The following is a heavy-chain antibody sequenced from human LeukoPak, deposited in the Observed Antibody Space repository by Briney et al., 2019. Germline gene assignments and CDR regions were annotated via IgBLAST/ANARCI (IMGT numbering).Heavy chain of an antibody. CDR2: ISGSGSDI. J-gene: IGHJ3*01. V-gene: IGHV3-11*04. CDR1: GFSISDSY. CDR3: ARDTDYAFDV. Sequence: GGSLRLSCVVSGFSISDSYMTWIRQTPGKGLEWLAYISGSGSDIYFADSVKGRFTISRDNAKSSLYLQMNSLRAEDTAVYYCARDTDYAFDVWGQGTMVTVSS.